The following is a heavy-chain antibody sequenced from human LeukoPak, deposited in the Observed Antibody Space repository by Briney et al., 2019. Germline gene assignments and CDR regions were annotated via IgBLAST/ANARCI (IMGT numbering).Heavy chain of an antibody. CDR3: VRGTIEVAGIFDS. CDR1: GGSISGYY. CDR2: IYYSGTT. J-gene: IGHJ4*02. V-gene: IGHV4-59*01. Sequence: SETLSLTCAVSGGSISGYYCSWIRQPPGKGLEWIGYIYYSGTTDYNPSLKSRVTISVDTSKNQFSLKLRSVTAADTAVYYYVRGTIEVAGIFDSWGQGTLVTVSS. D-gene: IGHD6-19*01.